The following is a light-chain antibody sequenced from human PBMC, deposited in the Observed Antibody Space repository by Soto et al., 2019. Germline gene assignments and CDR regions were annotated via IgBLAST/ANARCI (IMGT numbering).Light chain of an antibody. J-gene: IGKJ4*01. Sequence: DIQMTQSPSTLSASVGDRVTITCRASQSISTWLAWYQQKPGKAPKLLIYKASSLEGGVPSRFGGSGSGTLFNITISSLHPDDFATSYFQQYTTYPLTFGGGTKVDIK. V-gene: IGKV1-5*03. CDR1: QSISTW. CDR3: QQYTTYPLT. CDR2: KAS.